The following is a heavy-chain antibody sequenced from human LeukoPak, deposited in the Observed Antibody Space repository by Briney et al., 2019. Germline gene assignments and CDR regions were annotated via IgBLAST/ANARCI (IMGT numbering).Heavy chain of an antibody. CDR3: AREDSSGWNDAFDI. V-gene: IGHV3-74*01. Sequence: GGSLRLSCAASGFTFSSYWMHWVCQAPGKGLVWVSRINSDGSSTSYADSVKGRFTISRDNAKNTLYLQMNSLRAEDTAVYYCAREDSSGWNDAFDIWGQGTMATVSS. CDR2: INSDGSST. D-gene: IGHD6-19*01. CDR1: GFTFSSYW. J-gene: IGHJ3*02.